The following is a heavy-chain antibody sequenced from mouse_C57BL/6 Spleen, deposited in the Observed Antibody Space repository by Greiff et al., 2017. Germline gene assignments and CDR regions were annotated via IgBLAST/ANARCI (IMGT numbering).Heavy chain of an antibody. CDR2: ISYDGSN. D-gene: IGHD1-1*01. CDR1: GYSITSGYY. CDR3: ARTHYYYGSSYFDY. Sequence: EVQLQESGPGLVKPSQSLSLTCSVTGYSITSGYYWNWIRQFPGNKLEWMGYISYDGSNNYNPSLKNRISITRDTSKNQFFLKLNSVTTEDTATYYCARTHYYYGSSYFDYWGQGTTLTVSS. J-gene: IGHJ2*01. V-gene: IGHV3-6*01.